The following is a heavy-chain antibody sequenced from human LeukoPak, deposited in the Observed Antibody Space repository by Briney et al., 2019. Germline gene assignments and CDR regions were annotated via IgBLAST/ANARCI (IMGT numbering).Heavy chain of an antibody. D-gene: IGHD5-12*01. V-gene: IGHV3-43D*03. CDR2: ISWDGGST. CDR3: AKDITQYGGYWDY. CDR1: GFTFDDYG. J-gene: IGHJ4*02. Sequence: PGGSPRLSCAASGFTFDDYGMHWVRQAPGKGLEWVSLISWDGGSTYYADSVKGRFTISRDNSKNSLYLQMNSLRAEDTALYYCAKDITQYGGYWDYWGQGTLVTVSS.